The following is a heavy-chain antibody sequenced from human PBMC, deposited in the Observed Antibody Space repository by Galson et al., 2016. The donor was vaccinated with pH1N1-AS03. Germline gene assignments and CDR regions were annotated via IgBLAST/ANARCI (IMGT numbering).Heavy chain of an antibody. V-gene: IGHV6-1*01. D-gene: IGHD3-10*01. Sequence: CAISGDSVSGSRGVAWNWIRQSPSKGLECLGRTFYWSKRSNDDAESVKSRITINPDTPNNPFSLHLNSVTPEATAIYFCARGKNSGFDYWGQGTPVTVSS. J-gene: IGHJ4*02. CDR3: ARGKNSGFDY. CDR2: TFYWSKRSN. CDR1: GDSVSGSRGVA.